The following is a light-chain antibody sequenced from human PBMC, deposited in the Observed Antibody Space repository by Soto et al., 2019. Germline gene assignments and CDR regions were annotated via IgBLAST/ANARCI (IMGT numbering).Light chain of an antibody. V-gene: IGKV3-15*01. CDR3: QQHNDWPPST. CDR2: GAS. J-gene: IGKJ2*01. CDR1: QSVRDN. Sequence: ETLLTQAPATRSVSPGERATLSCRASQSVRDNLAWYQQKPGQAPRLLIYGASTRAPGIPDRFSGSGFGTEFSLTISSLQSEDFAVYYCQQHNDWPPSTFGQGTKLEIK.